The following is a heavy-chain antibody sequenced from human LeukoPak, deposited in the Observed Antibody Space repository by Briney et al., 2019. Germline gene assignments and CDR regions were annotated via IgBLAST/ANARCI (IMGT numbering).Heavy chain of an antibody. CDR3: ARVIGAKTGYYFDY. Sequence: SQTLSLTCAVSGGPISSGGYSWSWIRQPPGKGLEWMGFIYHSGSTYYNPSLKSRVTISVDRSKNQFSLKLSSVTAADTAVYYCARVIGAKTGYYFDYWGQGTLVTVSS. CDR1: GGPISSGGYS. CDR2: IYHSGST. D-gene: IGHD3-16*02. V-gene: IGHV4-30-2*01. J-gene: IGHJ4*02.